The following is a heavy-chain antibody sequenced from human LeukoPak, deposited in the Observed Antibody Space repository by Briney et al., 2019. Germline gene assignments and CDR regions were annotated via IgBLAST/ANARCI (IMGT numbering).Heavy chain of an antibody. J-gene: IGHJ4*02. CDR2: ISTDGSNT. D-gene: IGHD3-3*01. CDR1: GFTFSSYW. V-gene: IGHV3-74*01. CDR3: ARDHRFLEWLYDY. Sequence: GGSLRLSCAASGFTFSSYWMHWVRQAPGKGLVWVSRISTDGSNTNYVDSVKGRLTISRDNAKNPLYLQMNSLRAEDTAVYYCARDHRFLEWLYDYWGQGTLVTVSS.